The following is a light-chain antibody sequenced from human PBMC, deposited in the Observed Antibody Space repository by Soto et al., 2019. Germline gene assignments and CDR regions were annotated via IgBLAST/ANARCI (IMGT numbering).Light chain of an antibody. CDR3: QQYDNYSWS. CDR2: DAS. Sequence: DIQMTQSPSTLSASVGDRVTITCRASQSINNWLAWYQQKPGKAPNLLIYDASTLKSGVSSRFSGSGHGTEFTLTIDSLQPDDFATYYCQQYDNYSWSFGLGTKVEIK. J-gene: IGKJ1*01. CDR1: QSINNW. V-gene: IGKV1-5*01.